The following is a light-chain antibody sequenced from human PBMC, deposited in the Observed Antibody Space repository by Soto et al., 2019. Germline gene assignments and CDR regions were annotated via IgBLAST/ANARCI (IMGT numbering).Light chain of an antibody. CDR3: QQNYSRGT. V-gene: IGKV1-39*01. Sequence: DIQMTQSPSSLSASVGDRVTITCRASQSISSYLNWYQQKPGKAPKLLIYDASSLQSGVPSRFSGSGSATDFTLTSSSLQPEDFATYYWQQNYSRGTFGGGTKVEIK. J-gene: IGKJ4*01. CDR2: DAS. CDR1: QSISSY.